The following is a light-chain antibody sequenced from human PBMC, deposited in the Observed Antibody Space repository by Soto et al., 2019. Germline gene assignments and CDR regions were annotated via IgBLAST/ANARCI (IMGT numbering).Light chain of an antibody. CDR1: TSNIGSNY. CDR3: GTWGSSAAGSFYV. V-gene: IGLV1-51*01. J-gene: IGLJ1*01. Sequence: QSVLTQPPSVSAAPGQTITISCSGDTSNIGSNYVSWYQQVPGKAPRLLIYDNENRPSGIPDRFSASRSGTSATLAITGLQTGDEAIYYCGTWGSSAAGSFYVFGSATKVTVL. CDR2: DNE.